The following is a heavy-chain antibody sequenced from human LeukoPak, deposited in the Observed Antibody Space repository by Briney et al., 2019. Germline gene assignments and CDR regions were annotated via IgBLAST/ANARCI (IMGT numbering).Heavy chain of an antibody. CDR2: ISSSGTTI. J-gene: IGHJ4*02. D-gene: IGHD2-2*01. CDR3: ARKYCSTTSCLFDN. Sequence: GGSLRLSCAASGFTFSSYEMNWVRQAPGKGLQGVSDISSSGTTIYYADSVKGRFTISRDNAKNSLYLQMYSLRAEDTAVYYCARKYCSTTSCLFDNWGQGTLVTVSS. CDR1: GFTFSSYE. V-gene: IGHV3-48*03.